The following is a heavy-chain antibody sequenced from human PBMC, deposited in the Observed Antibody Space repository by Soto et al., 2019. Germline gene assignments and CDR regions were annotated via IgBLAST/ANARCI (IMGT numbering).Heavy chain of an antibody. CDR3: ARTTGPRSTYYYYGMDV. CDR1: GGSISSGGYY. Sequence: QVQLQESGPGLVKPSQTLSLTCTVSGGSISSGGYYWSWIRQHPGKGLEWIGYIYYSGSTYYNPSLKSRVTISVDTSKNQFSLKLSSVTAADTAVYYCARTTGPRSTYYYYGMDVWGQGTTVTVSS. J-gene: IGHJ6*02. D-gene: IGHD1-1*01. CDR2: IYYSGST. V-gene: IGHV4-31*03.